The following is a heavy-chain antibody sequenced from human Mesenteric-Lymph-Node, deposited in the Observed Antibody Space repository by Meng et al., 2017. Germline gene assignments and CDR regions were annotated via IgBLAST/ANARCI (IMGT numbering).Heavy chain of an antibody. V-gene: IGHV4-61*02. CDR2: IYTSGST. J-gene: IGHJ3*02. D-gene: IGHD2-21*01. CDR1: GGSISSGSYY. Sequence: SETLSLTCTVSGGSISSGSYYWSWIRQPAGKGLEWIGRIYTSGSTYYNPSLKSRVTISVDTSKNQFSLNVSSVTAADTAVYYCARFGGDLTDTNSAFDIWGQGTVVTVSS. CDR3: ARFGGDLTDTNSAFDI.